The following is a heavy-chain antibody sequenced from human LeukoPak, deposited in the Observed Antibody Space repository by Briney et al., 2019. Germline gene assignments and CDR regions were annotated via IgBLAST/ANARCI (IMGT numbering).Heavy chain of an antibody. D-gene: IGHD2-8*02. CDR1: GFTFSSYA. J-gene: IGHJ4*02. V-gene: IGHV3-23*01. Sequence: GGSLRLSCAVSGFTFSSYAMSWVRQAPGKGLEWVSGISDSGGRTYYADSVKGRFTISRDTSKNTLYLQMNSLRADDTAVYYCARDPPTGHLDYWGQGTLVTVSS. CDR2: ISDSGGRT. CDR3: ARDPPTGHLDY.